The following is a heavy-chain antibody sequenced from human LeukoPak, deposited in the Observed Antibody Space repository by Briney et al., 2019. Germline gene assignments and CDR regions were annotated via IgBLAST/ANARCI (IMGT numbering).Heavy chain of an antibody. CDR2: INHSGST. V-gene: IGHV4-34*01. D-gene: IGHD3-9*01. CDR3: ARGLKGRYFDWSKRHYYYYYMDV. CDR1: GGSFSGYY. Sequence: PSETLSLTCAVYGGSFSGYYWSWIRQPPGKGLEWIGEINHSGSTNYNPSLKSRVTISVDTSKNQFSLKLSSVTAADTAVYYCARGLKGRYFDWSKRHYYYYYMDVWGKGTTVTVSS. J-gene: IGHJ6*03.